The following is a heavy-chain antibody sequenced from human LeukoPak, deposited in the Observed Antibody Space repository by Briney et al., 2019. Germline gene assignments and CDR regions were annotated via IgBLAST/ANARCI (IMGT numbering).Heavy chain of an antibody. D-gene: IGHD4-11*01. Sequence: GESLKISCKGSGCSFTSYWIGWVRQMPGKGLEWMGIIYPGDSDTRYSPSFQGQVTISADKSISTAYLQWSSLKASDTAMYYCARGSGNYGYYYYMDVWGKGTTVTVSS. CDR2: IYPGDSDT. V-gene: IGHV5-51*01. J-gene: IGHJ6*03. CDR3: ARGSGNYGYYYYMDV. CDR1: GCSFTSYW.